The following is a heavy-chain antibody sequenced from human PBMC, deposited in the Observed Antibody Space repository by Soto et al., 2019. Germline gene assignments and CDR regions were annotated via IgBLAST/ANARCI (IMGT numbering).Heavy chain of an antibody. J-gene: IGHJ4*02. CDR1: GLTSSTYA. CDR2: ISGSGGNT. CDR3: ARVVIDFWSGYSFDY. D-gene: IGHD3-3*01. Sequence: PGGSRRRSWAASGLTSSTYAMSWVRQAPGKGLEWVSGISGSGGNTYYADSVNGRFTISRDNSKNMLYLQMNSLRAEDTAVYYCARVVIDFWSGYSFDYWGQGTLVTVSS. V-gene: IGHV3-23*01.